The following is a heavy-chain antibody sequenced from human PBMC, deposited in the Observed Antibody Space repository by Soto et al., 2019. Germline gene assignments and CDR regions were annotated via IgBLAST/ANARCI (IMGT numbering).Heavy chain of an antibody. CDR2: IWYDGSNK. Sequence: QVQLVESGGGVVQPGRSLRLSCAASGFTFSSYGMHWVRQAPGKGLEWVAVIWYDGSNKYYADSVKGRFTISRDNSKNTLYLQMNSLRAEDTAVYYCARGPVADYYFDYWGQGTLVTVSS. D-gene: IGHD6-19*01. CDR1: GFTFSSYG. J-gene: IGHJ4*02. V-gene: IGHV3-33*01. CDR3: ARGPVADYYFDY.